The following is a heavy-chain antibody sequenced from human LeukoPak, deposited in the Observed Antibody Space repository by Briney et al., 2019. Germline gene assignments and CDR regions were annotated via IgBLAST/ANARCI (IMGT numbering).Heavy chain of an antibody. CDR1: GGSISSGGYY. CDR3: ARDLGGSSSWPVFDY. CDR2: IYHSGST. Sequence: SQTLSLTCTVSGGSISSGGYYWSWIRQPPGKGLEWIGYIYHSGSTNYNPSLKSRVTISVDRSKNQFSLKLTSVTAADTAVYYCARDLGGSSSWPVFDYWGQGTLVTVSS. D-gene: IGHD6-6*01. V-gene: IGHV4-30-2*01. J-gene: IGHJ4*02.